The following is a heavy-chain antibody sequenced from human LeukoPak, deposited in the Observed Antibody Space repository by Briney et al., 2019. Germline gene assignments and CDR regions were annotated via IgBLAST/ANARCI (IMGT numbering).Heavy chain of an antibody. Sequence: GGSLRLSCAASGFTFSSYAMSWVRQAPGKGLEWVSAISGSGGRTYYADSVKGRFTISRDNSKNTLYLQMNSLRAEDTAVYYCAKDGSGYSYGCIDYWGQGTLVTVSS. V-gene: IGHV3-23*01. D-gene: IGHD5-18*01. CDR2: ISGSGGRT. CDR1: GFTFSSYA. J-gene: IGHJ4*02. CDR3: AKDGSGYSYGCIDY.